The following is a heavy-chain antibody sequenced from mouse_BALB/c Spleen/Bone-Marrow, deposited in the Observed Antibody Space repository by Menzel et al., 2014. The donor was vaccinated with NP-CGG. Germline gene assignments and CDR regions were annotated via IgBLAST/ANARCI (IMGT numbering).Heavy chain of an antibody. V-gene: IGHV1-18*01. CDR3: ARADYYFDY. CDR1: GFSFTGYT. J-gene: IGHJ2*01. CDR2: INPYNGGT. Sequence: EVQLVESGPELVKPGASTKISCKASGFSFTGYTMNWVKQSHGKNLEWIGLINPYNGGTSYNLKFKGKATLTVDESFSTAYMELLSLTSEDSAVYYCARADYYFDYWGQGTTLTVSS.